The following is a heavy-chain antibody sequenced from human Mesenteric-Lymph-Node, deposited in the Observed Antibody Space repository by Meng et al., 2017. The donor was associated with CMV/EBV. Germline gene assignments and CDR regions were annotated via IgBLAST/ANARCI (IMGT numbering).Heavy chain of an antibody. Sequence: SETLSLTCAVSGGSLSGYYWSWIRQAPGKGLEWIGEINHPGSTNYNPSLQSRVTISVDTSKNQFSLKLSSVTAADTAVYYCARGRGGAWFDPWGQGTLVTVSS. CDR3: ARGRGGAWFDP. CDR1: GGSLSGYY. V-gene: IGHV4-34*01. D-gene: IGHD3-16*01. J-gene: IGHJ5*02. CDR2: INHPGST.